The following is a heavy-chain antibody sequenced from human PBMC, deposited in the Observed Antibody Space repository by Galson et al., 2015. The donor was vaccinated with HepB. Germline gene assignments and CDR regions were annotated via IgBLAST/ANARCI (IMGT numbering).Heavy chain of an antibody. Sequence: SLRLSCAASGFIFDDYAMHWVRQAPGRGLEWVSGISWNSGSIGYADSVKGRLTISRDNAKNSLYLQMNSLRVEDTAFYYCITAGLAVGDYWGRGILVTVSS. CDR3: ITAGLAVGDY. CDR1: GFIFDDYA. J-gene: IGHJ4*02. D-gene: IGHD1-14*01. CDR2: ISWNSGSI. V-gene: IGHV3-9*01.